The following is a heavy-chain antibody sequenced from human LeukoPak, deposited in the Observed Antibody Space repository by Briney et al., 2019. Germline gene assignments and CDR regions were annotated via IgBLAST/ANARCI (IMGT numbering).Heavy chain of an antibody. CDR3: ARQRSLATIYWYFDP. V-gene: IGHV4-34*01. J-gene: IGHJ2*01. CDR2: INHSGST. CDR1: GGSFSGYY. Sequence: SETLSLTCAVYGGSFSGYYWSWIRQPPGKGLEWIGEINHSGSTNYNPSLKSRVTISVDTSKNQFSLKLSSVTAADTAVYYCARQRSLATIYWYFDPWGRGTLVTVSS. D-gene: IGHD5-24*01.